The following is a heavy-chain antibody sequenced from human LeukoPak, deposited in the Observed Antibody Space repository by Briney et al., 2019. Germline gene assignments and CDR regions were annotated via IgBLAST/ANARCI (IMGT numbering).Heavy chain of an antibody. CDR3: ASSAAALDY. V-gene: IGHV3-30*01. CDR1: GFTFSSYA. Sequence: GGSLRLSCAASGFTFSSYAMHWVRQAPGKGLEWVAVISYDGSNKYYADSVKGRFTTSRDNSKNTLYLQMNSLRAEDTAVYYCASSAAALDYWGQGTLVTVSS. CDR2: ISYDGSNK. D-gene: IGHD6-13*01. J-gene: IGHJ4*02.